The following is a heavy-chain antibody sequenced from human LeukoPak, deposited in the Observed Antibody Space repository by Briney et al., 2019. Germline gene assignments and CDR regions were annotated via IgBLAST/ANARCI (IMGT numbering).Heavy chain of an antibody. V-gene: IGHV4-39*07. CDR1: GGSVSSSGYY. D-gene: IGHD6-13*01. Sequence: SETLSLTCTVSGGSVSSSGYYWGWIRQPPGKGLEWIGSIYYSGSTYYNPSLKSRVTISVDTSKNQFSLKLSSVTAADTAVYYCARDSVEQLTWGQGTMVTVSS. CDR3: ARDSVEQLT. J-gene: IGHJ3*01. CDR2: IYYSGST.